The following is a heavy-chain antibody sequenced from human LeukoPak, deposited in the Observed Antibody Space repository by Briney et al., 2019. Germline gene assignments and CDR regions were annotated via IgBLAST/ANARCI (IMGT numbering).Heavy chain of an antibody. J-gene: IGHJ4*02. CDR1: GGSFSGYY. CDR3: AREGSGLGPILG. Sequence: DPSETLSLTCAVYGGSFSGYYWSWIRQPPGKGLEWIGEINHSGSTNYNPSFKSRVTISVDTSKNQFSLKLSSVTAADTAVYYCAREGSGLGPILGWGQGTLVTVSS. D-gene: IGHD2/OR15-2a*01. CDR2: INHSGST. V-gene: IGHV4-34*01.